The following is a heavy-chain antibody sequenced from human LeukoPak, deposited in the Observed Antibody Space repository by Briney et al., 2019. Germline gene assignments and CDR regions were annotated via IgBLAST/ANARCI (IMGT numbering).Heavy chain of an antibody. D-gene: IGHD3-22*01. Sequence: SVKVSCKASGGMFSSYAISWVRQAPGQGLEWMGGIIPIFGTANYAQKLQGRVTMTTDTSTSTAYMELRSLRSDDTAVYYCARVYDSSGYYYRWFDPWGQGTLVTVSS. CDR1: GGMFSSYA. CDR3: ARVYDSSGYYYRWFDP. CDR2: IIPIFGTA. J-gene: IGHJ5*02. V-gene: IGHV1-69*05.